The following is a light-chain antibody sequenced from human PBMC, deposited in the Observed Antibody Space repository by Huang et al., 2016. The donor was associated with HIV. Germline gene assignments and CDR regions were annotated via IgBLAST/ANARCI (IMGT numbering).Light chain of an antibody. CDR2: GAS. Sequence: SSLSASVGDRVTITCRASQSINSCLNWYQQKPGKVPKLLMYGASSLQSVVPSRFSGSGSGTDFTLTISSLQPEDFATYYCQQSYSTRWTFGQGTKVEIK. J-gene: IGKJ1*01. CDR1: QSINSC. CDR3: QQSYSTRWT. V-gene: IGKV1-39*01.